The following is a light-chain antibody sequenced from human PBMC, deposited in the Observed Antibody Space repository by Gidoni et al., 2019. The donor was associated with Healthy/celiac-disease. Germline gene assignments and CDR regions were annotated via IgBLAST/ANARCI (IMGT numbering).Light chain of an antibody. Sequence: DIQMTQSPSTLSASVGDRVTITCRASQSISSWLAWYQQKPGKAPKLLIYKASSLESGVPSRFSGSGSGTEFTLTISSLQPDDFATYYCQQYNSSHTFGGXTKVEIK. CDR3: QQYNSSHT. CDR2: KAS. CDR1: QSISSW. V-gene: IGKV1-5*03. J-gene: IGKJ4*01.